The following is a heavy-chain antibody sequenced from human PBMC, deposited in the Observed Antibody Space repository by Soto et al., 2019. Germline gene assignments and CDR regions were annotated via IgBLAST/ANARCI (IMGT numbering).Heavy chain of an antibody. J-gene: IGHJ5*02. CDR1: GFTFDDYA. D-gene: IGHD2-2*01. CDR3: SKGNSEYPRTSGEFDL. Sequence: EVQLVESGGGLVQPGRSLRLSCAASGFTFDDYAMHWVRQAPGKGLEWVSVISWNSGTEAYADSVKGRFTISRDNADNSLYLQMNSLRPEDTAVYYGSKGNSEYPRTSGEFDLWGQGTLITVSS. CDR2: ISWNSGTE. V-gene: IGHV3-9*01.